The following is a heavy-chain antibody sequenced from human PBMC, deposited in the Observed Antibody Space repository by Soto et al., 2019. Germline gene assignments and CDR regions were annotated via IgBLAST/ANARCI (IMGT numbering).Heavy chain of an antibody. D-gene: IGHD3-10*01. V-gene: IGHV4-39*01. J-gene: IGHJ6*02. CDR3: ARPLWFGELFYGMDV. Sequence: PSETLSLTCTVSGGSISSSSYYWGWICQPPGKGLEWIGSIYYSGSTYYNPSLKSRVTISVDTSKNQFSLKLSSVTAADTAVYYCARPLWFGELFYGMDVWGQGTTVTVSS. CDR2: IYYSGST. CDR1: GGSISSSSYY.